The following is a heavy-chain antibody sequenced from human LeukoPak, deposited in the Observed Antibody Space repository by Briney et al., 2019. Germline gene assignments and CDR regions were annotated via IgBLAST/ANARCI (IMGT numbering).Heavy chain of an antibody. J-gene: IGHJ4*02. CDR2: IYYSGST. CDR3: ARVQQLAPNLLDY. V-gene: IGHV4-39*01. CDR1: GGSISSSSYY. D-gene: IGHD6-13*01. Sequence: PSETLSLTCTVSGGSISSSSYYWGWIRQPPGKGLEWIGSIYYSGSTYYNPSLKSRVTISVDTSKNQFSLKLSSVTAADTAVYYRARVQQLAPNLLDYWGQGTLVTVSS.